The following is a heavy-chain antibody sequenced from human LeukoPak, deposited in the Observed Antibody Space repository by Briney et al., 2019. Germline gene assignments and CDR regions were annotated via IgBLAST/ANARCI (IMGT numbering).Heavy chain of an antibody. V-gene: IGHV3-15*01. CDR1: GLTFSNAW. CDR2: IKTKTDGGTT. Sequence: PGGSLRLSCAASGLTFSNAWMSWVSQAPGKGLEWVGRIKTKTDGGTTDYAAPVKGRFTISRDDSKNTLYLQMNSLKTEDTAVYYCTTDRLGFYGGESGDYWGQGTLVTVSS. D-gene: IGHD4-23*01. CDR3: TTDRLGFYGGESGDY. J-gene: IGHJ4*02.